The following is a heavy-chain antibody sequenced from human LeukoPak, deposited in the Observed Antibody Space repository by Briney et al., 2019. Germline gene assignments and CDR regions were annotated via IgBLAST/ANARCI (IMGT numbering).Heavy chain of an antibody. V-gene: IGHV1-2*02. Sequence: GASVKVSCKASGYTFTGYYMHWVRQAPGQGLEWMGWINPNSGGTNYAQKFQGRVTMTRDTSTSTVYMELSSLRSEDTAVYYCARESGSVTSEVDFDYWGQGTLVTVSS. D-gene: IGHD4-17*01. CDR1: GYTFTGYY. J-gene: IGHJ4*02. CDR2: INPNSGGT. CDR3: ARESGSVTSEVDFDY.